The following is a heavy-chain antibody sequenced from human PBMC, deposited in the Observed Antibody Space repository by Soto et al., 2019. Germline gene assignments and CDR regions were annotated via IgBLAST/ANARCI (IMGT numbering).Heavy chain of an antibody. Sequence: TLSLTCTVSGGSVSSGSYYWGWIRQPPGKGLEWIGYIYYSGSTNYNPSLKSRVTISVDTSKNQFSLKLSSVTAADTAVYYCAIRATVTTSKHIDDYWGQGTLVTVSS. CDR3: AIRATVTTSKHIDDY. D-gene: IGHD4-17*01. J-gene: IGHJ4*02. CDR2: IYYSGST. CDR1: GGSVSSGSYY. V-gene: IGHV4-61*01.